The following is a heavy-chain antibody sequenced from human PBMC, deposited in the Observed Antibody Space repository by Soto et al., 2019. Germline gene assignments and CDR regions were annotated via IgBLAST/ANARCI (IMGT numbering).Heavy chain of an antibody. D-gene: IGHD4-17*01. CDR2: IIPIFGTA. CDR1: GGTFSSYA. CDR3: ARQPRGAAAVTSVINWFDP. J-gene: IGHJ5*02. Sequence: SVKVSCKASGGTFSSYAISWVRQAPGQGLEWMGGIIPIFGTANYAQKFQGRVTITADESTSTAYMELSSLRSEDTAVYYCARQPRGAAAVTSVINWFDPWGQGALVTVSS. V-gene: IGHV1-69*13.